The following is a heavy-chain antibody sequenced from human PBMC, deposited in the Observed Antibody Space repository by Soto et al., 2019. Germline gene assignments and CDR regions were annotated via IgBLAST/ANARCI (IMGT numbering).Heavy chain of an antibody. CDR2: LFYGGTT. V-gene: IGHV4-39*01. Sequence: ETLSLTCTVSGGSISGYYWTWIRQPPGKGLEWVGSLFYGGTTDYNPSLKSRLTMSLDTSKNHFSLKLRSVTAADTAVYYCARHRGPAPVYWGQGTLVTVSS. CDR3: ARHRGPAPVY. D-gene: IGHD3-10*01. J-gene: IGHJ4*02. CDR1: GGSISGYY.